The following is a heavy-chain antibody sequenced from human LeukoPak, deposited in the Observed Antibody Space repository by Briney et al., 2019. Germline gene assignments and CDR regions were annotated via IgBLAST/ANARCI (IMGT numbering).Heavy chain of an antibody. V-gene: IGHV3-23*01. Sequence: GGSLRLSCAASGITFRSYAMSWVRQAPGRGLEWLSIISGGGGSTNYADSVKGRFTISRDNSKNTLYLLMNSLRAEDTATYYCSSTYGDSEFYWGQGAPVTVSS. J-gene: IGHJ4*02. D-gene: IGHD4-17*01. CDR3: SSTYGDSEFY. CDR1: GITFRSYA. CDR2: ISGGGGST.